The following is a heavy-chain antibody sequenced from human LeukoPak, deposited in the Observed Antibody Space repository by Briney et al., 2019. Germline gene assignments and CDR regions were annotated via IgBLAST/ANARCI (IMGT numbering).Heavy chain of an antibody. J-gene: IGHJ4*02. V-gene: IGHV4-59*08. CDR3: ARHGTGTSYPLDY. CDR1: GVSINSHY. D-gene: IGHD3/OR15-3a*01. CDR2: GYYSGTT. Sequence: PSETLSLTCTVSGVSINSHYWSWLRQSPGKGLEWIAYGYYSGTTNYNPSLKSRVTISVDTSKNQFSLKLTSVSAPDTAMYDCARHGTGTSYPLDYWGLGTLVTVSS.